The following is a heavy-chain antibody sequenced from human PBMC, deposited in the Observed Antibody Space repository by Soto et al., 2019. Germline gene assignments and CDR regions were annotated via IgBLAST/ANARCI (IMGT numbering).Heavy chain of an antibody. Sequence: SETLSLTCIVSDGSISGYFWSWIRQPPGKGLEWIAYIYNTESPIYNPSLQSRVAISLDTSKSQFSLELTSVTATDTAVYYCARQGFGALNGIVDVWGKGTTVTVYS. V-gene: IGHV4-59*08. D-gene: IGHD3-10*01. CDR1: DGSISGYF. CDR3: ARQGFGALNGIVDV. J-gene: IGHJ6*04. CDR2: IYNTESP.